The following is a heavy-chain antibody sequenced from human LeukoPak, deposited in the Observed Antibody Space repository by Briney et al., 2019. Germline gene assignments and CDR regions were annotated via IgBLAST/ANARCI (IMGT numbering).Heavy chain of an antibody. CDR2: ISLDRRNK. CDR1: GFTFSSYA. V-gene: IGHV3-30*04. J-gene: IGHJ6*02. CDR3: ARDRYCSGGSCYFTYYYYYYGMDV. Sequence: GGSLRLSCAASGFTFSSYAMHWVRQAPGKGLEWVAVISLDRRNKYYADSVKGRFTISRDNSKNTLYLQMNSLRAEDTAVYYCARDRYCSGGSCYFTYYYYYYGMDVWGQGTTVTVSS. D-gene: IGHD2-15*01.